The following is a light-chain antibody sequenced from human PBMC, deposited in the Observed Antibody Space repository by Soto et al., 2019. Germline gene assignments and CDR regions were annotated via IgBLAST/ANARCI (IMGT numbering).Light chain of an antibody. CDR1: QSVSNNY. V-gene: IGKV3-20*01. CDR2: GAS. Sequence: EILLTQSPCTLSLSTGERATLSCGASQSVSNNYLAWYQQKPGQAPRLLIYGASNRANGIPDRFSGSGSGTDFTLTISRLETEDFAVYYCQQYGSSGTFGQGTRWIS. J-gene: IGKJ1*01. CDR3: QQYGSSGT.